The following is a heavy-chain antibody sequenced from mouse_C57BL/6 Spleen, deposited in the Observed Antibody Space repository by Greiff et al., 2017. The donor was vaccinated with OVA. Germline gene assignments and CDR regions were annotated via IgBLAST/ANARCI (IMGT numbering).Heavy chain of an antibody. J-gene: IGHJ2*01. Sequence: VQLQQPGAELVKPGASVKLSCKASGYTFTSYWMHWVKQRPGQGLEWIGMIHPNSGSTNYNEKFKSKATLTVDKSSSTAYMQLSSLTSEDSAVYYCERYGGTDYFDYWGQGTTLTVSS. CDR1: GYTFTSYW. V-gene: IGHV1-64*01. D-gene: IGHD1-2*01. CDR3: ERYGGTDYFDY. CDR2: IHPNSGST.